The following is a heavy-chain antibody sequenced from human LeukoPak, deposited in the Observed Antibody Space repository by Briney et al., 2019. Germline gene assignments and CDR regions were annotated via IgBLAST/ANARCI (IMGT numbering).Heavy chain of an antibody. Sequence: GGSLRLSCAASGFTFSSYAMSWVRQAPGKGLEWVAVIWYDGSNKYYADSVKGRFTISRDNSKNTLYLQMNSLRAEDTAVYYCARKPYQLLSFDYWGQGTLVTVSS. D-gene: IGHD2-2*01. CDR1: GFTFSSYA. V-gene: IGHV3-33*08. J-gene: IGHJ4*02. CDR2: IWYDGSNK. CDR3: ARKPYQLLSFDY.